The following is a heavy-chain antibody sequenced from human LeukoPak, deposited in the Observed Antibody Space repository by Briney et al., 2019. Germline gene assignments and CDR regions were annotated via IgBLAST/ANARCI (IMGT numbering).Heavy chain of an antibody. CDR3: AKPYCSGGSCTFYAFDI. CDR2: ISGSGGST. CDR1: GFTFSSYA. V-gene: IGHV3-23*01. J-gene: IGHJ3*02. D-gene: IGHD2-15*01. Sequence: GGSLRLSCAASGFTFSSYAMSWVRQAPGKGLEWVSAISGSGGSTYYADSVKGRFTISRDNSKNTLYLQMNSLRAEDTAVYYCAKPYCSGGSCTFYAFDIWGQGTMVTVSS.